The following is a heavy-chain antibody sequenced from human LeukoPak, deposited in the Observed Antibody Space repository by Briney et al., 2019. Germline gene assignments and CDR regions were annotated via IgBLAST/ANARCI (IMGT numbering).Heavy chain of an antibody. J-gene: IGHJ4*02. CDR3: ARDRWLALDY. V-gene: IGHV3-66*02. Sequence: GGSLRLSCAASGFTVSSNYMSWVRQAPGKGLEWASVIYSGGSTYYADSVKGRFTISRDNPKNTLYLQMNSLRAEDTAVYYCARDRWLALDYWGQGTLVTVSS. D-gene: IGHD3-22*01. CDR1: GFTVSSNY. CDR2: IYSGGST.